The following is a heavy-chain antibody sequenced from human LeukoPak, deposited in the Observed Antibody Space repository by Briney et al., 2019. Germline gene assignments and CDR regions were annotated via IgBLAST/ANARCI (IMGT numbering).Heavy chain of an antibody. J-gene: IGHJ4*02. CDR2: ISYDVGSNT. V-gene: IGHV3-30-3*01. Sequence: GGSLRLSCSASGFTFSKYPMHWVRQAPGKGLEWVADISYDVGSNTYYADSVKGRFTISRDNSKNTLYLQMNSLRAEDTAVYYCARLNRGYGYFLEATKRDYWGQGTLVTVSS. D-gene: IGHD5-18*01. CDR3: ARLNRGYGYFLEATKRDY. CDR1: GFTFSKYP.